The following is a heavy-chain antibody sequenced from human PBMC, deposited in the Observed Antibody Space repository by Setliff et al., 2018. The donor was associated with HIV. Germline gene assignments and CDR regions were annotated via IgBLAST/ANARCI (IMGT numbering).Heavy chain of an antibody. CDR3: ARPTNIDTLYYGSQTFYMYYYGLDV. Sequence: GGSLRLSCTAPGFPFSRVWMNWVRQAPGMGLEWVSSISSTGTLIYYADSVKGRFTISRDNAKNSLYLQMNSLRAEDMAVYFCARPTNIDTLYYGSQTFYMYYYGLDVWGQGTTVTVSS. CDR1: GFPFSRVW. J-gene: IGHJ6*02. D-gene: IGHD1-26*01. CDR2: ISSTGTLI. V-gene: IGHV3-21*01.